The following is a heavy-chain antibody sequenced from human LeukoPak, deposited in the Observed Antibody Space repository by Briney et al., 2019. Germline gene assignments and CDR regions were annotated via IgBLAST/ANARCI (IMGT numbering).Heavy chain of an antibody. CDR2: ISSSSSTI. D-gene: IGHD1-1*01. Sequence: GGSLRLSCAASGFTFSSYSMNWVRQAPGKGLEWVSYISSSSSTIYYADSVKGRFTISRDNAKNSLYLQMNSLRAEDTAVYYCAREGRLDGTRGGDGNYWGQGTLVTVSS. J-gene: IGHJ4*02. V-gene: IGHV3-48*04. CDR1: GFTFSSYS. CDR3: AREGRLDGTRGGDGNY.